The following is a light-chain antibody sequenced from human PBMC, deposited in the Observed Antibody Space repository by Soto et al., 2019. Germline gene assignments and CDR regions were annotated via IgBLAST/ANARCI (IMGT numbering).Light chain of an antibody. Sequence: DIQMTQSPSTLSGSVGDRVTITCRDSQTISSWLAWYQQKPGKAPKLLIYKASTLKSGVPSRFSGSGAGTEFTLTISSLQLDDFATSSCQHYNSYSEAFGQWTKVELK. CDR1: QTISSW. CDR3: QHYNSYSEA. V-gene: IGKV1-5*03. CDR2: KAS. J-gene: IGKJ1*01.